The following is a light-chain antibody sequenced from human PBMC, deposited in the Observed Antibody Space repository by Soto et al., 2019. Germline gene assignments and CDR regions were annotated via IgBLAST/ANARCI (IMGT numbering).Light chain of an antibody. CDR3: QQFGSSPLFT. Sequence: EIVSTQSPGTLSLSPGERATLSCRASQSVSSSYLAWYQQKPGQAPRLLIYGASSRATGIPDRFSGSGSGTDFTLTISRLEPEDFAVYYCQQFGSSPLFTFGPGTKVDVK. CDR2: GAS. V-gene: IGKV3-20*01. CDR1: QSVSSSY. J-gene: IGKJ3*01.